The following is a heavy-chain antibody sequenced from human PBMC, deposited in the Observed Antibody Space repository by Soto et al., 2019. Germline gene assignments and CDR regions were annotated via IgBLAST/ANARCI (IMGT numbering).Heavy chain of an antibody. Sequence: SETLSLTCAVSGGSISSGGYSWSWIRQPPGKGLEWIGYIYHSGSTYYNPSLKSRVTISVDRSKNQFSLKLSSVTAADTAVYYCARDRLFREATTRYYGMDVWGQGTTVTVSS. CDR2: IYHSGST. V-gene: IGHV4-30-2*01. CDR1: GGSISSGGYS. J-gene: IGHJ6*02. CDR3: ARDRLFREATTRYYGMDV. D-gene: IGHD3-3*01.